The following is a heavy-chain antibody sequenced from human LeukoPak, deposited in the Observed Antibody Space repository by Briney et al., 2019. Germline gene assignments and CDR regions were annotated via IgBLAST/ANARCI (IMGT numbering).Heavy chain of an antibody. Sequence: ASVKVSCKASGYTFIDDYIHWVRHAPGQGLEWLGWINPNSGGTNYAQKVQGRVNLIRETSINTAYMELSRLTSDDTALYYCARSGSRGRSYDDAFDIWGQGTMVTVSS. CDR3: ARSGSRGRSYDDAFDI. J-gene: IGHJ3*02. V-gene: IGHV1-2*02. D-gene: IGHD3-16*01. CDR1: GYTFIDDY. CDR2: INPNSGGT.